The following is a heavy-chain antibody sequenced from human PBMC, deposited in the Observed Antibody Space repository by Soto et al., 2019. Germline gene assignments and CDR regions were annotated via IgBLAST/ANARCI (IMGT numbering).Heavy chain of an antibody. CDR2: ISRSGGST. CDR3: ANPRLPAYGMRTPQPIPCFDY. D-gene: IGHD3-16*01. Sequence: GGSLRLSCAASGFTFSSYAMTWVRQAPGKGLEWVSAISRSGGSTYYADSAKGRFTISRDNSKNTLYLQMNSMRAEDTAVYYCANPRLPAYGMRTPQPIPCFDYWGQGTLVTVSS. V-gene: IGHV3-23*01. J-gene: IGHJ4*02. CDR1: GFTFSSYA.